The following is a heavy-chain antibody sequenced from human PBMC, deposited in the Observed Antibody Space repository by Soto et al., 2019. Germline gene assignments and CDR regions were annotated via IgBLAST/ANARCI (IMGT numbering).Heavy chain of an antibody. CDR3: ARHQEAFRYYDSSGYSDY. D-gene: IGHD3-22*01. Sequence: PSETLSLTCTVSGGSISSSSYYWGWIRQPPGKGLEWIGSIYYSGSTYYNPSLKSRVTISVDTSKNQFSLKLSSVTAADTAVYYCARHQEAFRYYDSSGYSDYWGQGTLVTVSS. CDR2: IYYSGST. CDR1: GGSISSSSYY. V-gene: IGHV4-39*01. J-gene: IGHJ4*02.